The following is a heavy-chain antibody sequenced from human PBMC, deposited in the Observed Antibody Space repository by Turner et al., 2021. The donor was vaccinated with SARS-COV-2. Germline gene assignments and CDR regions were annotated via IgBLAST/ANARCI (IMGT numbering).Heavy chain of an antibody. Sequence: QVQLVESGGGVVQPGRSLRLSCAASGFTFSTYAMHWGRQAPGKGLEWVAVISYDGSNKYYADSVKGRFTISRDNSKNTLYLQMNSLRAEDTAVYYCAREDYYDSSGSLDYWGQGTLVTVSS. D-gene: IGHD3-22*01. CDR3: AREDYYDSSGSLDY. V-gene: IGHV3-30-3*01. J-gene: IGHJ4*02. CDR2: ISYDGSNK. CDR1: GFTFSTYA.